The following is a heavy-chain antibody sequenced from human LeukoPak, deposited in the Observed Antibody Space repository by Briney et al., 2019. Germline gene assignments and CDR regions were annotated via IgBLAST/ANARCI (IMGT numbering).Heavy chain of an antibody. CDR2: IIPIFGTA. CDR3: ARGDNHYDSSGFLSPFDY. D-gene: IGHD3-22*01. V-gene: IGHV1-69*01. J-gene: IGHJ4*02. CDR1: GGTFSSYA. Sequence: EASVKVSCKASGGTFSSYAISWVRQAPGQGLEWMGGIIPIFGTANYAQKFQGRVTITADESTSTAYMELSSLRSEDTAVYYCARGDNHYDSSGFLSPFDYWGQGTLVTVSS.